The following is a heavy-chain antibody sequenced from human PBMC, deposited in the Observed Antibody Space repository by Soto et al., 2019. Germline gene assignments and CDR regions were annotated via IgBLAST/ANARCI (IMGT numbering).Heavy chain of an antibody. CDR1: GGSIRVQSYY. CDR3: TRRYNWNDYYFDP. D-gene: IGHD1-20*01. CDR2: SYYSGTS. V-gene: IGHV4-39*01. Sequence: SETLSLTCTVSGGSIRVQSYYWTWIRQTPGKGLEWVGSSYYSGTSYFNPALKGRVTISVDTSTNQFSLRLTSVTAADTAVYYCTRRYNWNDYYFDPWGRGTLVTVSS. J-gene: IGHJ5*02.